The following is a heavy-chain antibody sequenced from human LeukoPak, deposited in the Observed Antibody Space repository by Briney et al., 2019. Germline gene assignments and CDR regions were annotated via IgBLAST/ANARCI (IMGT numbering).Heavy chain of an antibody. J-gene: IGHJ4*02. D-gene: IGHD3-10*01. CDR2: IIPIPGIA. CDR3: ATQLSNYGSGSSCFDY. CDR1: GGTFSSYA. V-gene: IGHV1-69*04. Sequence: ASVKVSCKASGGTFSSYAISWVRQAPGQGLEWMGRIIPIPGIANYAQKFQGRVTITADKSTSTAYMELSSLRSEDTAVYYCATQLSNYGSGSSCFDYWGQGTLVTVSS.